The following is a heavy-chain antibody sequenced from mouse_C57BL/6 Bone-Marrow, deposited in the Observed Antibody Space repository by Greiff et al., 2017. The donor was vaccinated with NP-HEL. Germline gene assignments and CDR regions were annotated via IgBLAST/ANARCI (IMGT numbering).Heavy chain of an antibody. CDR1: GYTFTSYW. D-gene: IGHD2-3*01. Sequence: QVQLQQPGAELVMPGASVKLSCKASGYTFTSYWMHWVKQRPGQGLEWIGEIDPSDSYTNYNQKFKGKSTLTVDKSSSTAYMQLSSLTSEDSAVYYCARGEGWLSGYFDVWGTGTTVTVSS. V-gene: IGHV1-69*01. CDR2: IDPSDSYT. CDR3: ARGEGWLSGYFDV. J-gene: IGHJ1*03.